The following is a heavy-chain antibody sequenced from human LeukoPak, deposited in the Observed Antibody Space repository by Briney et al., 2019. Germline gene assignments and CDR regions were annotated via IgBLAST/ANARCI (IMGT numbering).Heavy chain of an antibody. Sequence: SETLSLTCAVYGGSFSGYYWSWIRQPPGKGLGWIGEINHSGSTNYHPSLKSRVTVSVDTSKNQFSLKLSSVTAADTAVYYCARRFVHRGFYFQYWGQGTLATVSS. D-gene: IGHD3-10*01. CDR2: INHSGST. CDR1: GGSFSGYY. CDR3: ARRFVHRGFYFQY. V-gene: IGHV4-34*01. J-gene: IGHJ1*01.